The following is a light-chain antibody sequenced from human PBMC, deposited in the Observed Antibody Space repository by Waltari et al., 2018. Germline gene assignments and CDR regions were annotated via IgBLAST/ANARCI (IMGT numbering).Light chain of an antibody. CDR1: TSNIGNNA. CDR3: GAWDDSLNGYV. J-gene: IGLJ1*01. Sequence: QSVLTQPPSASVTPGQWVTISCSGGTSNIGNNAEDWYQQLPGAAPYLLSYNSNQRPSGVPDRFSGSKSGTSASLAISGLQSEDEADYYCGAWDDSLNGYVFGTGTKVTVL. CDR2: NSN. V-gene: IGLV1-44*01.